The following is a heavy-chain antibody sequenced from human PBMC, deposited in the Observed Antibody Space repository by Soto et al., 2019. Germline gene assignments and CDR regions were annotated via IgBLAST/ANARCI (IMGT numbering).Heavy chain of an antibody. CDR3: ARDDGTGQQHX. V-gene: IGHV4-4*07. CDR1: GGSISSCY. D-gene: IGHD1-1*01. J-gene: IGHJ4*02. CDR2: IYTSGST. Sequence: ETLSLTFTVSGGSISSCYWSWIRPPAGKGLEGIWRIYTSGSTNYKPSLKSRVNMSVDTSRNQFSLKMSSVTAADTAVYYCARDDGTGQQHXWGQGTLVTVSX.